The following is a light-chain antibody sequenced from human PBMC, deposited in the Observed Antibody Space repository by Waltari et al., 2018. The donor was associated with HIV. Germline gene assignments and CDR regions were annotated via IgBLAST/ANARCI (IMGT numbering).Light chain of an antibody. CDR3: QSADATGSSVL. V-gene: IGLV3-25*03. CDR2: KDT. Sequence: SAELTQPPSLSVSPGQTATITCSGDALPTQYTHWYQQKSGQAPVLLIHKDTERPSGIPERFSGASSGTIVTLTISGVQAEDEADYYCQSADATGSSVLFGGGTKLTVL. CDR1: ALPTQY. J-gene: IGLJ2*01.